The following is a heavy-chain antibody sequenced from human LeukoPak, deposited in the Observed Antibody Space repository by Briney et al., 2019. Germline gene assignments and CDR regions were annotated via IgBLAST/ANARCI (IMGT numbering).Heavy chain of an antibody. CDR1: GGSISSYY. Sequence: PSETLSLTCTVSGGSISSYYWSWIRQPAGKGLEWIGRIYTSGSTNYNPSLKSRVTMSVDTSKNQFSLKLSSVTAADTAVYYCARDLAGYSGRAPHHAFDIWGQGTMVTVSS. CDR3: ARDLAGYSGRAPHHAFDI. V-gene: IGHV4-4*07. J-gene: IGHJ3*02. D-gene: IGHD1-26*01. CDR2: IYTSGST.